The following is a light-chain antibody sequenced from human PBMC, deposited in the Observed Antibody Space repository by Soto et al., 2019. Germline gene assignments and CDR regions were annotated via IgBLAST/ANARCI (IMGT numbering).Light chain of an antibody. CDR2: WAS. Sequence: DIVMTQSPDSLAVSLGERATINCKSSQSVLVDSNNKNYLAWYQQKPGQPPKLLIYWASTRESGVPDRFSGSGSGTDFTLTISSLQAEDVAVYYCQQFYNTQYTFGQGTKLEIK. J-gene: IGKJ2*01. CDR1: QSVLVDSNNKNY. CDR3: QQFYNTQYT. V-gene: IGKV4-1*01.